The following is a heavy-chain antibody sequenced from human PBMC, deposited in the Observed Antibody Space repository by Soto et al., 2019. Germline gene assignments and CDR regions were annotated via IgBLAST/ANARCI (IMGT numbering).Heavy chain of an antibody. J-gene: IGHJ6*02. V-gene: IGHV4-34*01. D-gene: IGHD3-3*01. CDR1: GGSFSGYY. Sequence: SETLSLTCAVYGGSFSGYYWSWIRQPPGKGLEWIGEINHSGSTNYNPSLKSRATISVDTSKNQFSLKLSSVTAADTAVYYCARGRGPRGRTIFGVVMETSNYYYYGMDVWGQGTTVTVSS. CDR3: ARGRGPRGRTIFGVVMETSNYYYYGMDV. CDR2: INHSGST.